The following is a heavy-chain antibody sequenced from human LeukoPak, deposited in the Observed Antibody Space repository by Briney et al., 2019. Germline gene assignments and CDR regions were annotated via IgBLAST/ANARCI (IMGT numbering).Heavy chain of an antibody. CDR2: ISDSGGSP. CDR1: GSTFSRYA. V-gene: IGHV3-23*01. Sequence: GGSLRLSCATSGSTFSRYAMTWVRQAPGKGLKWVSIISDSGGSPYYADSVKGRFTISRDNSKNTLYLQMNSLRAEDTAIYYCASSGSYYFPFDYWGQGTLVTVSS. J-gene: IGHJ4*02. CDR3: ASSGSYYFPFDY. D-gene: IGHD3-10*01.